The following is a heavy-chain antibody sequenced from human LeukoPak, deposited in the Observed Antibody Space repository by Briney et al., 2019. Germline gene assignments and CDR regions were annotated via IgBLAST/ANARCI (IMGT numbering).Heavy chain of an antibody. J-gene: IGHJ5*02. CDR2: ISYDGSNK. CDR1: GFTFSSYA. Sequence: GGSLRLSCAASGFTFSSYAMHWVRQAPGKGLEWVAVISYDGSNKYYADSVKGRFTISRDNSKNTLYLQMNSLRAEDTAVYYCARDPSKADPWGQGPLVTVSS. V-gene: IGHV3-30-3*01. CDR3: ARDPSKADP.